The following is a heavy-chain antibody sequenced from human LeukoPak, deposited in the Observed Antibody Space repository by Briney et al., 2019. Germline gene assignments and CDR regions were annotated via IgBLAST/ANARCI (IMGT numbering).Heavy chain of an antibody. CDR3: AREDDILTGPGD. D-gene: IGHD3-9*01. CDR1: GYTFTSYD. J-gene: IGHJ4*02. V-gene: IGHV1-8*01. Sequence: ASVKVSCKASGYTFTSYDINRVRQATGQGLEWMGWMNPNSGNTGYAQKFQGRVTMTRNTSISTAYMELSSLRSEDTAVYYCAREDDILTGPGDWGQGTLVTVSS. CDR2: MNPNSGNT.